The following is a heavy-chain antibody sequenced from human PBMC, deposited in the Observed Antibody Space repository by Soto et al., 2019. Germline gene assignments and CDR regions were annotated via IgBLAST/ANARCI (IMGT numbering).Heavy chain of an antibody. J-gene: IGHJ3*01. V-gene: IGHV3-9*01. CDR3: ARALPGGTVFDR. D-gene: IGHD3-10*01. CDR1: GFTFDDHG. Sequence: GGSLRLSCAASGFTFDDHGMHWVRQAPGKGPEWVSGIAWDSGSIAYADSAKGRFTISRDNAKNSLYLQMISLRPDDTALYYCARALPGGTVFDRWGRGTRVTVAS. CDR2: IAWDSGSI.